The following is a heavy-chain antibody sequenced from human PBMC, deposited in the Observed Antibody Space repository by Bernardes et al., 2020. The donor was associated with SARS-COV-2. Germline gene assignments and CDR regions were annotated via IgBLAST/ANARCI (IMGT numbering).Heavy chain of an antibody. J-gene: IGHJ4*02. D-gene: IGHD1-1*01. V-gene: IGHV1-2*02. CDR3: ARGLFGTGKGDDY. CDR2: INPNSGGT. Sequence: ASVKVSCKASGYTFTGYYMHWVRQAPGQGLEWMGWINPNSGGTNYAQKFQGRVTMTRDTSISTAYMELSRLRSDDTAVYYCARGLFGTGKGDDYWGQGTLVTVSS. CDR1: GYTFTGYY.